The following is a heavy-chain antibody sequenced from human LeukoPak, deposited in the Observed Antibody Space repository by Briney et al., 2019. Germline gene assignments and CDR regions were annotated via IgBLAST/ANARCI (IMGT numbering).Heavy chain of an antibody. V-gene: IGHV3-21*01. Sequence: PGGSLRLSCAASGFTFSSYSMNWVRQAPGKGLEWVSSISSSSSYIYYADSVKGRFTISRDNAKNSLYLQMNSLRAEDTAVYYCARNYEYYSRPRYALDIWGQGTMVTVSS. D-gene: IGHD3-10*01. CDR3: ARNYEYYSRPRYALDI. J-gene: IGHJ3*02. CDR1: GFTFSSYS. CDR2: ISSSSSYI.